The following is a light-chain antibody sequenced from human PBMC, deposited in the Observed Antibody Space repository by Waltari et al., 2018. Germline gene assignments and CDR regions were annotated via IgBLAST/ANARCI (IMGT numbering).Light chain of an antibody. V-gene: IGKV1-39*01. CDR1: QSISSY. CDR2: AAS. J-gene: IGKJ5*01. CDR3: QQSYSTLLAIT. Sequence: DIQMTQSPSSLSASVGDRVTITCRASQSISSYLNWYQQKPGKAPKLLIYAASSLQSGVPSRFSGSGSGTDFTLTISSLQPEDFATYYCQQSYSTLLAITFGQGTRLEIK.